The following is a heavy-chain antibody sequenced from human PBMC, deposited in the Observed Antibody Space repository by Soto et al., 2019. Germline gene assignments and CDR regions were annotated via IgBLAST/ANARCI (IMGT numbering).Heavy chain of an antibody. CDR2: IYYSGST. J-gene: IGHJ6*03. CDR3: AHHDYSNYRNYYMDV. CDR1: GGSLSSSSYY. V-gene: IGHV4-39*01. D-gene: IGHD4-4*01. Sequence: PSETLSLTCTVSGGSLSSSSYYWGWIRQPPGKGLEWIGSIYYSGSTYYNPSLKSRVTISVDTSKNQFSLKLSSVTAADTAVYYCAHHDYSNYRNYYMDVWGKGTTVTVSS.